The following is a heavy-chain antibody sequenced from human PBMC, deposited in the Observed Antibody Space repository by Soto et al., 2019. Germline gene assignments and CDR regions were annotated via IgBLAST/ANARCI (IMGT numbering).Heavy chain of an antibody. Sequence: QVQLVQSGAEVKKPGASVKVSCKASGYTFSYSALSWVRQAPGQGLEWMGWISAHNGNTNYAHKLQGRVTMATDTSPNTAYMGLRNLRSHDTAVYYCARGYFDWASGNYYFYRMDVWGQGTTVTVSS. CDR3: ARGYFDWASGNYYFYRMDV. J-gene: IGHJ6*02. CDR2: ISAHNGNT. D-gene: IGHD3-9*01. CDR1: GYTFSYSA. V-gene: IGHV1-18*01.